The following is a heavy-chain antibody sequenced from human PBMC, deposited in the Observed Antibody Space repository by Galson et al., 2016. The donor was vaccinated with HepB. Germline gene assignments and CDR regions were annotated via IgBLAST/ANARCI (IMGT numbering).Heavy chain of an antibody. Sequence: SVKVSCKASRGTFRNHAFSWVRQAPGQGLEWMGGIIPISERAHYAKNFQDKLAITADEATSTVYMALSSLTLEDTAVYYCASDYGDYSAFDFWGQGTMVTVSS. CDR1: RGTFRNHA. CDR3: ASDYGDYSAFDF. J-gene: IGHJ3*01. D-gene: IGHD4-17*01. V-gene: IGHV1-69*13. CDR2: IIPISERA.